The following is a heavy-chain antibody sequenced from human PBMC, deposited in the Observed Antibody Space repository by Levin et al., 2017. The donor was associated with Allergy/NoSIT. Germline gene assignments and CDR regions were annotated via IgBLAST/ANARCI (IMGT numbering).Heavy chain of an antibody. Sequence: PSETLSLTCTVSGGSISSYYWSWIRQPPGKGLEWIGYIYYSGSTNYNPSLKSRVTISVDTSKNQFSLKLSSVTAADTAVYYCARQLSGWYSSLASGDKIFDYWGQGTLVTVSS. V-gene: IGHV4-59*08. CDR2: IYYSGST. D-gene: IGHD6-19*01. CDR3: ARQLSGWYSSLASGDKIFDY. J-gene: IGHJ4*02. CDR1: GGSISSYY.